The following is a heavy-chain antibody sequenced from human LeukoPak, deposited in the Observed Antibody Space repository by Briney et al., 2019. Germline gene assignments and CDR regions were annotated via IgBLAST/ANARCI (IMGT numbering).Heavy chain of an antibody. CDR3: ASSAGNWGWSDY. Sequence: SETLSLTCTASGGSISSGGYYWSWIRQHPGKGLEWIGYIYYSGSTYYNPSLKSRVIISVDTSKNQFSLKLSSVTAADTAVYYCASSAGNWGWSDYWGQGTLVTVSS. D-gene: IGHD7-27*01. CDR1: GGSISSGGYY. CDR2: IYYSGST. J-gene: IGHJ4*02. V-gene: IGHV4-31*03.